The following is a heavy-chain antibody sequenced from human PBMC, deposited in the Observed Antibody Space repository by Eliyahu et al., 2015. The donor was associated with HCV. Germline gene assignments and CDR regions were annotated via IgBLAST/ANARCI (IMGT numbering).Heavy chain of an antibody. Sequence: QVQLVQSGAEVKKPGASVKVSCKTSGYTFTSHYIHWVRQVPGQGLQWMGVINPSSDTTSYAQKFQDRVTMTRDTSTSTVYMELSGLRSEDTAVYYCARENDKPLDIWGPGTVVTVSS. J-gene: IGHJ3*02. V-gene: IGHV1-46*01. CDR3: ARENDKPLDI. CDR1: GYTFTSHY. D-gene: IGHD3-22*01. CDR2: INPSSDTT.